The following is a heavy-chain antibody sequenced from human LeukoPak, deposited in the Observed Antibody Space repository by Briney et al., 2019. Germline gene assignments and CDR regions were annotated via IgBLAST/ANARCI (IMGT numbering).Heavy chain of an antibody. D-gene: IGHD1-1*01. CDR1: GYTFTSYD. CDR3: ARGLDNDAFEI. J-gene: IGHJ3*02. Sequence: GASVTVSCKASGYTFTSYDINWVRQATGQGLEWMGWMNPNSGNPGYAQKFQGRVTMTRNNSISTAYMELSSLRSEDTAVYYCARGLDNDAFEIWGQGTMVTVSS. CDR2: MNPNSGNP. V-gene: IGHV1-8*01.